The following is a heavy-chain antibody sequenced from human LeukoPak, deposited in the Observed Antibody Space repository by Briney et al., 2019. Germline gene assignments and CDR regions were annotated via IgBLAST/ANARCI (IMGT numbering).Heavy chain of an antibody. V-gene: IGHV3-30*02. CDR1: GFTFSSYA. Sequence: GGSLRLSCAASGFTFSSYAMHWVRQAPGKGLEWVAFIRYDGSNKYYADSVKGRFTISRDNSKNTLYLQMNSLRAEDTAVYYCAKDFASGKYPSPTFDYWGQGTLVTVSS. D-gene: IGHD3-10*01. J-gene: IGHJ4*02. CDR2: IRYDGSNK. CDR3: AKDFASGKYPSPTFDY.